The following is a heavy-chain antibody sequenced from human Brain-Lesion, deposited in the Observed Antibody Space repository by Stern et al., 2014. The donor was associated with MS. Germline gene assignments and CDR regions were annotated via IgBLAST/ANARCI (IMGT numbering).Heavy chain of an antibody. CDR2: TREDGTEK. V-gene: IGHV3-7*01. CDR1: GFTFGNYW. Sequence: EDQLVESGGGLVQPGGSLTISCTAAGFTFGNYWMTWVRQAPGKGREWVAYTREDGTEKNYLDSVKGRFTISRDNARNSLYLQMNSLRVEDTALYYCARVYNTIYGIVTQRGSGMDVWGQGTTVIVSS. J-gene: IGHJ6*02. CDR3: ARVYNTIYGIVTQRGSGMDV. D-gene: IGHD3-3*01.